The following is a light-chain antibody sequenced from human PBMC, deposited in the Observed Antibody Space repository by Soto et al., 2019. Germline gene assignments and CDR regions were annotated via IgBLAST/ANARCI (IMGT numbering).Light chain of an antibody. Sequence: QSVLTQPPSVSAAPGQTVTISCSGSSSNIGNNYVSWYQQLPGTAPKLLMYDNDKRPSGIPDRFSGSKSGTSATLGIAGLQTGDEADYYCGTWDSSLSAVVFGGRTKLTVL. J-gene: IGLJ3*02. CDR1: SSNIGNNY. V-gene: IGLV1-51*01. CDR3: GTWDSSLSAVV. CDR2: DND.